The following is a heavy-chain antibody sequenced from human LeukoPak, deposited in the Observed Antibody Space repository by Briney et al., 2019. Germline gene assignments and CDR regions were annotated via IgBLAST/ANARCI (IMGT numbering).Heavy chain of an antibody. CDR2: IYGGGST. CDR1: GFTVSSNY. V-gene: IGHV3-53*01. D-gene: IGHD4-17*01. Sequence: PTGGSLRLSCAASGFTVSSNYMTWVRQAPGKGLEWVSLIYGGGSTYYADSVKGRFTISRDNSKNTLYLQMNSLRAEDTAVYYCAREFILYGDEVDAFDIWGQGTMVTVSS. J-gene: IGHJ3*02. CDR3: AREFILYGDEVDAFDI.